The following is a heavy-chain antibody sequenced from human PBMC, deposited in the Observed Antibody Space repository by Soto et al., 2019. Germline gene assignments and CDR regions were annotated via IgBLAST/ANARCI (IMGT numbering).Heavy chain of an antibody. J-gene: IGHJ4*02. CDR3: ARAPTPYYYDSSGYYRPFDY. Sequence: ASVKVSCKTSGYTFTEFDINWVRQAPGQGLEWMGWMNTNTGNTGYAQKFQGRVTMTRDTSTSTAYMELRSLRSEDTAVYSCARAPTPYYYDSSGYYRPFDYWGQGTLVTVSS. CDR1: GYTFTEFD. V-gene: IGHV1-8*01. CDR2: MNTNTGNT. D-gene: IGHD3-22*01.